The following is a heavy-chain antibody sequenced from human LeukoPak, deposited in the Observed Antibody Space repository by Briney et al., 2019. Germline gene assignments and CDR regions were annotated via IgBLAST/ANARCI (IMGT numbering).Heavy chain of an antibody. CDR1: GGSISSSSYY. Sequence: SETLSLTCTVSGGSISSSSYYWGWIRQPPGKGLEWIGSIYYSGSTYYNPSLKSRVTTSVDTSKNQFSLKLSSVTAADTAVYYCARPVLRYFDWLEGYFDYWGQGTLVTVSS. J-gene: IGHJ4*02. CDR2: IYYSGST. V-gene: IGHV4-39*01. D-gene: IGHD3-9*01. CDR3: ARPVLRYFDWLEGYFDY.